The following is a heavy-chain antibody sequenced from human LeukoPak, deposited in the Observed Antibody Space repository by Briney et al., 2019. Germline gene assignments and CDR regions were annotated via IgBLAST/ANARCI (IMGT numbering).Heavy chain of an antibody. CDR2: ISGSGSGGST. CDR1: GFTFSRHD. Sequence: GGSLRLPCAASGFTFSRHDMNWVRQAPGKGLEWGSGISGSGSGGSTYYADSVKGRFTISRDNSKNTLYLQINSLRAEDTAVYYCARDLRGPGGEPDAFDIWGQGTMVTVSS. D-gene: IGHD1-14*01. V-gene: IGHV3-23*01. J-gene: IGHJ3*02. CDR3: ARDLRGPGGEPDAFDI.